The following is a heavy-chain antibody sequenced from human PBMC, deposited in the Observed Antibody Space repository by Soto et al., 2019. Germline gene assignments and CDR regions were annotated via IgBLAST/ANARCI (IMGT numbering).Heavy chain of an antibody. D-gene: IGHD6-19*01. CDR1: GGSISSSSYY. CDR2: VYYSGTT. J-gene: IGHJ3*02. V-gene: IGHV4-39*01. Sequence: QLLLQESGPGLVKSSETLSLTCSVSGGSISSSSYYWYWIRQSPGKGLEWIGSVYYSGTTYYNPSLKRRVTISVDTYNQFSLKLSSVTAADTAYYFCARRPMVGPVAENAFDIWGQGTRVTVSS. CDR3: ARRPMVGPVAENAFDI.